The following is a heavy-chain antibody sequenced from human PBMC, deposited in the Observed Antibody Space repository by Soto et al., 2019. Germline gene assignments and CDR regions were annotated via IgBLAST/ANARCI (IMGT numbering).Heavy chain of an antibody. CDR2: IIPIFGTA. J-gene: IGHJ4*02. D-gene: IGHD3-3*01. CDR3: ASGTYYDFWSGYYWYYFDY. V-gene: IGHV1-69*06. Sequence: QVQLVQSGAEVQKPGSSVKVSCKASGGTFSSYAISWVRQAPGQGLEWMGGIIPIFGTANYAQKFQGRVTITADKSTSTAYMELSSLRSEDTAVYYCASGTYYDFWSGYYWYYFDYWGQGTLVTVSS. CDR1: GGTFSSYA.